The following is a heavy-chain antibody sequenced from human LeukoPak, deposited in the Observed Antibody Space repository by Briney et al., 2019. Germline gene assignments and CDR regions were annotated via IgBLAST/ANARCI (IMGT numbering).Heavy chain of an antibody. D-gene: IGHD3-3*01. V-gene: IGHV4-39*01. CDR1: GGSITSSSYS. CDR2: ISNSGST. CDR3: ASELRFLDLGDYYYMDV. J-gene: IGHJ6*03. Sequence: PSETLSLTCTVSGGSITSSSYSWGWIRQPPGKGLEWIGSISNSGSTYYTPSLTGRVTISVDTSKNQFSLKLSSVTAADTAVYYCASELRFLDLGDYYYMDVWGKGITVTVSS.